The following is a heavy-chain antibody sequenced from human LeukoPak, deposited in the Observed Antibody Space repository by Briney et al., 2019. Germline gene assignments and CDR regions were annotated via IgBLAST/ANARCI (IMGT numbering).Heavy chain of an antibody. CDR2: IYGSGNT. CDR1: GASISSWY. D-gene: IGHD6-19*01. V-gene: IGHV4-59*01. J-gene: IGHJ4*02. CDR3: ARETSLAGFASGLGFNY. Sequence: SETLSLTCTVSGASISSWYWSWIRQPPGKGLEWIGYIYGSGNTNYNPSLKSRVTMSIDTSKNQFSLKLTSVTAADTATYYCARETSLAGFASGLGFNYWGQGILVIVSS.